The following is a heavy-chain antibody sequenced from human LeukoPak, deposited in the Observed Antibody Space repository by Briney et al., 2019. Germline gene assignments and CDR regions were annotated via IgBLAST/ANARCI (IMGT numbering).Heavy chain of an antibody. CDR2: ISRGRDDK. J-gene: IGHJ3*02. CDR1: GFTFSDYN. D-gene: IGHD6-6*01. CDR3: ARELGISRAFDI. Sequence: GGSLRLSCAGSGFTFSDYNMAWIRQTPGKGLQRISYISRGRDDKAYADSVKGRFTISRDNGKNSLYLQMNSLTADDTAVYYCARELGISRAFDIWGQGTMVTVSS. V-gene: IGHV3-11*05.